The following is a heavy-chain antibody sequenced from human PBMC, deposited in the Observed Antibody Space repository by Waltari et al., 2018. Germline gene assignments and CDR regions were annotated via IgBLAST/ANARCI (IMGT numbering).Heavy chain of an antibody. Sequence: EVQLVESGGGLVKPGGSLRLSCAASGFTFSSYSMNWVRQAPGKGLEWVSSISSSSSYIYYADSVKGRFTISRDNAKNSLYLQMNSLRAEDTAVYYCARDLGAGYYYYGMDVWGQGTTVTVSS. V-gene: IGHV3-21*01. D-gene: IGHD3-16*01. J-gene: IGHJ6*02. CDR3: ARDLGAGYYYYGMDV. CDR1: GFTFSSYS. CDR2: ISSSSSYI.